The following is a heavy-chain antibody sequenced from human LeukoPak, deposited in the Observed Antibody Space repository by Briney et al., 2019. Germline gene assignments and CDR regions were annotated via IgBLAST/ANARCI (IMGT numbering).Heavy chain of an antibody. CDR2: IYPGDSDT. Sequence: GESLKISCEGSGYSFTTYWIAWVRQMPGKGLEWMGIIYPGDSDTRYSPSFQGQVTISADKSISTAYLQWSSLKASDTAMYYCASRGYYYDSSGSAFDIWGQGTMVTVSS. D-gene: IGHD3-22*01. CDR1: GYSFTTYW. CDR3: ASRGYYYDSSGSAFDI. V-gene: IGHV5-51*01. J-gene: IGHJ3*02.